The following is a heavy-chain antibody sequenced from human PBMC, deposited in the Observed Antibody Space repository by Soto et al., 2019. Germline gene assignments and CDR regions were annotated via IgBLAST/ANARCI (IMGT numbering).Heavy chain of an antibody. Sequence: GGSLKLSCAASGFTFSSYGMHWVRQAPGKGLEWVAVISYDGSNKYYADSVKGRFTISRDNSKNTLYLQMNSLRAEDTAVYYCAKERKPESSDYWGQGTLVTAPQ. V-gene: IGHV3-30*18. CDR1: GFTFSSYG. J-gene: IGHJ4*02. CDR3: AKERKPESSDY. CDR2: ISYDGSNK.